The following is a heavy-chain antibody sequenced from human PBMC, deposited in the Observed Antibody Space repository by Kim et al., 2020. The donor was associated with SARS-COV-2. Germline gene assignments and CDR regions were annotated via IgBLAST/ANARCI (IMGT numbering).Heavy chain of an antibody. D-gene: IGHD2-2*01. J-gene: IGHJ6*02. V-gene: IGHV3-30*01. CDR3: ARVVVPAAYYYYYGMDV. Sequence: VKGRLHISRDKSKNTLYLQMNSLSAEDTAVYYCARVVVPAAYYYYYGMDVWGQGTTVTVSS.